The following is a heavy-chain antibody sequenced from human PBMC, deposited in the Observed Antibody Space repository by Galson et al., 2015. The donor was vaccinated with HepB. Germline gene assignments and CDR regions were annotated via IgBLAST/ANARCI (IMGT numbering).Heavy chain of an antibody. J-gene: IGHJ4*02. V-gene: IGHV3-21*01. CDR3: AVSYGSGSYYRFLPGARAPSFDY. CDR1: GFTFSSYS. Sequence: SLRLSCAASGFTFSSYSMNWIRQAPGKGLEWVSSISSSSSYIYYADSVKGRFTISRDNAKNSLYLQMNSLRAEDTAVYYCAVSYGSGSYYRFLPGARAPSFDYWGQGTLVTVSS. D-gene: IGHD3-10*01. CDR2: ISSSSSYI.